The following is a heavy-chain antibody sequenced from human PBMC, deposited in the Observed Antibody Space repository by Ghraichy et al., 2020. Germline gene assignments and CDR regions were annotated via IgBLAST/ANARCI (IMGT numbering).Heavy chain of an antibody. CDR2: IYSGGST. Sequence: GESLNISCAASGFTVSSNYMNWVRQAPGKGLEWVSVIYSGGSTYYADSVKGRFTISRDNSKNTLYLQMNSLRAEDTAVYYCARGHSGSGWPNFDYWGQGTLVTVSS. J-gene: IGHJ4*02. CDR1: GFTVSSNY. CDR3: ARGHSGSGWPNFDY. D-gene: IGHD6-19*01. V-gene: IGHV3-53*01.